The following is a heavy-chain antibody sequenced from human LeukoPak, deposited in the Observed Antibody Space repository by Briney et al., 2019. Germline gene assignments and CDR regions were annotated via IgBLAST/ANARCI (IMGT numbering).Heavy chain of an antibody. CDR2: IHNSGNT. CDR3: AGSIAAAGDY. V-gene: IGHV3-53*01. J-gene: IGHJ4*02. D-gene: IGHD6-13*01. Sequence: GGSLRLSCAASGFTFSSYWMSWVRQAPGKGLEWVSVIHNSGNTYYADSVKGRFTISRDNSKNTLYLQMSSLRAEDTAVYYCAGSIAAAGDYWGQGTLVTVSS. CDR1: GFTFSSYW.